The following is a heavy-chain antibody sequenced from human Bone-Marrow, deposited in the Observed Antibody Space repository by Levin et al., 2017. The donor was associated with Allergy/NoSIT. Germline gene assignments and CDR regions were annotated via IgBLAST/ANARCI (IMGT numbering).Heavy chain of an antibody. J-gene: IGHJ4*02. Sequence: GESLKISCKASGYTFTAYFIHWLRQAPGQGLEWMGWIHPNSGGANYAQKFQDRVTMTSDTSLNIAYMELSRLRSDDTAVYYCARDAERGRYTGYFDHWGQGSLVTVSS. CDR2: IHPNSGGA. V-gene: IGHV1-2*02. CDR3: ARDAERGRYTGYFDH. CDR1: GYTFTAYF. D-gene: IGHD5-24*01.